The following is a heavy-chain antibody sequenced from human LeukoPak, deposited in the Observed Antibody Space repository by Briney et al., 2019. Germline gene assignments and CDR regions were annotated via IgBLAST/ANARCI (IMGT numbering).Heavy chain of an antibody. CDR1: GFTFSSYA. J-gene: IGHJ4*02. D-gene: IGHD3-3*01. CDR2: ISGSGGTT. V-gene: IGHV3-23*01. CDR3: AKPDARDYDFWSGYLN. Sequence: GGSLRLSCAASGFTFSSYAMSWVRQAPGKGLEWVSVISGSGGTTYYADSVKGRFAISRDNSKNTLYLQMNSLRVEDTAVYYCAKPDARDYDFWSGYLNWGQGTLVTVSS.